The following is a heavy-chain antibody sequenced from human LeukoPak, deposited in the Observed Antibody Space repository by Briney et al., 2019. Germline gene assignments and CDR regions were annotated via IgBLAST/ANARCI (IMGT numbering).Heavy chain of an antibody. CDR3: AKGRGGGIVDWFDP. Sequence: GGSLRLFCAASGFIFSDYAMMWVRQAPGKGLEWVSSIVGNGGGTYYANSVKGRFVVSRDNSNNIVFLQMNSLRVDDTAVYYCAKGRGGGIVDWFDPWGPGTQVTVSS. CDR1: GFIFSDYA. V-gene: IGHV3-23*01. CDR2: IVGNGGGT. J-gene: IGHJ5*02. D-gene: IGHD2/OR15-2a*01.